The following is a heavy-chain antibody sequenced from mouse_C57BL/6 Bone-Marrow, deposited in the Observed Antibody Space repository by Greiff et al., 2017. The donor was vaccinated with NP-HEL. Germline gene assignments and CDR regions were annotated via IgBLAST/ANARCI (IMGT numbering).Heavy chain of an antibody. CDR1: GYTFTSYW. J-gene: IGHJ1*03. CDR3: TRYLDYYGSSYWYFDV. D-gene: IGHD1-1*01. CDR2: IYPGNSDT. Sequence: EVQLQQSGTVLARPGASVKMSCKTSGYTFTSYWMHWVKQRPGQGLEWIGAIYPGNSDTSYNQKFKGKAKLTAVTSASTAYMELSSLTNEDSAVYYCTRYLDYYGSSYWYFDVWGTGTTVTVSS. V-gene: IGHV1-5*01.